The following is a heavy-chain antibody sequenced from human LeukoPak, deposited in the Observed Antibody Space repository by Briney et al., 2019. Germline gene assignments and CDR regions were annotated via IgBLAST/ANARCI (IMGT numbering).Heavy chain of an antibody. Sequence: SVKVSCKASGGTFSSYAISWVRQAPGQGLEWMGRIIPILGIANYAQKFQGRVTITADKSTSTAYMELSSLRSEDTAVYYCARDSTYYYDSSGYINYWGQGTLVTVSS. J-gene: IGHJ4*02. V-gene: IGHV1-69*04. CDR1: GGTFSSYA. CDR2: IIPILGIA. CDR3: ARDSTYYYDSSGYINY. D-gene: IGHD3-22*01.